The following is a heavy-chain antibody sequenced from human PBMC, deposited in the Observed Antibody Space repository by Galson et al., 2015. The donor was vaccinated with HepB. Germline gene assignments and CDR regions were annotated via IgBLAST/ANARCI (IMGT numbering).Heavy chain of an antibody. CDR2: IKQDGSEK. V-gene: IGHV3-7*03. CDR1: GFTFSSYW. D-gene: IGHD3-22*01. CDR3: ASAPQLRITMIVVVITRDY. J-gene: IGHJ4*02. Sequence: SLRLSCAASGFTFSSYWMSWVRQAPGKGLEWVANIKQDGSEKYYVDSVKGRFTISRDNAKNSLYLQMNSLRAEDTAVYYCASAPQLRITMIVVVITRDYWGQGTLVTVSS.